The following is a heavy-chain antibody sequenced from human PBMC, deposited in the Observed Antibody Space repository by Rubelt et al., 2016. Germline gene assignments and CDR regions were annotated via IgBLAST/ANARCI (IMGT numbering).Heavy chain of an antibody. D-gene: IGHD5-18*01. V-gene: IGHV1-3*01. Sequence: QVQLVQSGAEVKKPGASVKVSCKASGYTFTSYAMHWVRQAPGQRLEWMGWINAGNGNTIYSQKFQGRVTITRDTSASTAYMELSSLRSEDTAGYYCARSKDTAMVTDADWYFDLWGRGTLVTVSS. CDR2: INAGNGNT. CDR1: GYTFTSYA. J-gene: IGHJ2*01. CDR3: ARSKDTAMVTDADWYFDL.